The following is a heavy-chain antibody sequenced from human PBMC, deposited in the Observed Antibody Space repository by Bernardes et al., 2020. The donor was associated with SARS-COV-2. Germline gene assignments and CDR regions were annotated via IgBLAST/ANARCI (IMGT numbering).Heavy chain of an antibody. Sequence: SETLSLTCTVSGGSISSVRYYWSWLLQPAGKGLEWIGRIYTSGSTNYNPSLKSRVTISVDTSKNQFSLKLSSVTAADTAVYYCARELPGYCSSTSCYAGALFDPWGQGTLVTVSS. J-gene: IGHJ5*02. CDR2: IYTSGST. CDR3: ARELPGYCSSTSCYAGALFDP. V-gene: IGHV4-61*02. CDR1: GGSISSVRYY. D-gene: IGHD2-2*01.